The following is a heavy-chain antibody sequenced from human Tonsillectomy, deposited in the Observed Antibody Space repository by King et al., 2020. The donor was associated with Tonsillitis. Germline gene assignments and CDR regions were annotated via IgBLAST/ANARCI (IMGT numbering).Heavy chain of an antibody. V-gene: IGHV3-33*05. CDR1: GFTFSTYG. CDR2: ISYDGSHK. Sequence: VQLVESGGGVVQPGRSLRLSCTASGFTFSTYGMHWVRQAPGKGLEWVAVISYDGSHKYYADSVQGRFTISRDNSKNTLYLQMNSLRAEDTAVHYCARDGTIWFGEFFGWYFDLWGRGTLVTVSS. D-gene: IGHD3-10*01. J-gene: IGHJ2*01. CDR3: ARDGTIWFGEFFGWYFDL.